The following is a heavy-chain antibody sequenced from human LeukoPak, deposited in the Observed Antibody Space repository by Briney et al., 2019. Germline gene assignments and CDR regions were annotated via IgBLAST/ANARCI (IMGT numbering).Heavy chain of an antibody. D-gene: IGHD5-12*01. CDR2: IKQDGSEK. J-gene: IGHJ4*02. CDR1: GFTFSSYW. Sequence: GGSLRLSCAASGFTFSSYWMSWVRQAPGKGLEWVDNIKQDGSEKYYVDSVKGRFTISRDNAKNSLYLQMNSLRAEDTAVFYCARGNGYDPFDYWGQGTLVTVSS. CDR3: ARGNGYDPFDY. V-gene: IGHV3-7*04.